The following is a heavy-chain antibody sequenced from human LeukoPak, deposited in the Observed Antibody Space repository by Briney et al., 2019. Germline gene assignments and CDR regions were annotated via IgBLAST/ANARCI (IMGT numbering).Heavy chain of an antibody. CDR2: IIPIFGIA. D-gene: IGHD1-14*01. CDR1: GGTFSSCA. CDR3: ARARKGPYAYYYYGMDV. V-gene: IGHV1-69*04. Sequence: ASVKVSCKASGGTFSSCAISWVRQAPGQGLEWMGRIIPIFGIANYAQKFQGRVTITADKSTSTAYMELSSLRSEDTAVYYCARARKGPYAYYYYGMDVWGQGTTVTVSS. J-gene: IGHJ6*02.